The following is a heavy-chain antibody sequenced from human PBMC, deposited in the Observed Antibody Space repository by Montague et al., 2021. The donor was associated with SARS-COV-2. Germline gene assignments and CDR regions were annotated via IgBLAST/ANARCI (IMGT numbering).Heavy chain of an antibody. D-gene: IGHD5-12*01. CDR1: GGSISSYY. V-gene: IGHV4-59*13. CDR2: VFDSGST. Sequence: SETLSLTCTVSGGSISSYYWSWIRQPPGNGLEWIGHVFDSGSTNYNPSLKSRVTISVDTSKNQFSLKLSSVTAADTAVYYCARGEWLRGGMDVWGQGTTVTFSS. CDR3: ARGEWLRGGMDV. J-gene: IGHJ6*02.